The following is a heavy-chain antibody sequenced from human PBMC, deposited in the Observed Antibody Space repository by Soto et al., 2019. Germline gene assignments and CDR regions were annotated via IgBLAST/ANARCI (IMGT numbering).Heavy chain of an antibody. V-gene: IGHV3-15*07. Sequence: GGSLRLSCAASGFTFSNAWMNWVRQAPGKGLEWVGRIKSKTDGGTTDYAAPVKGRFTISRDDSKNMAFLEINSLKTEDTAAYYCARQGVALELDVWGQGTLVTVSS. CDR2: IKSKTDGGTT. CDR3: ARQGVALELDV. CDR1: GFTFSNAW. J-gene: IGHJ4*02. D-gene: IGHD2-21*01.